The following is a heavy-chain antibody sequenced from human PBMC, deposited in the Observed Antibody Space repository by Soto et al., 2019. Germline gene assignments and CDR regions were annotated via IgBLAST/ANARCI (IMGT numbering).Heavy chain of an antibody. CDR2: IYYSGST. D-gene: IGHD1-26*01. CDR3: AGIYSGSPGGTLRY. J-gene: IGHJ4*02. CDR1: GGSISSGGYY. Sequence: QVQLQESGPGLVKPSQTLSLTCTVSGGSISSGGYYWSWIRQHPGKGLEWIGYIYYSGSTFYNPPLTSRVTISVDTSKNQFSLKLSSVTAADTAVYYCAGIYSGSPGGTLRYWGQGTLVTVSS. V-gene: IGHV4-31*03.